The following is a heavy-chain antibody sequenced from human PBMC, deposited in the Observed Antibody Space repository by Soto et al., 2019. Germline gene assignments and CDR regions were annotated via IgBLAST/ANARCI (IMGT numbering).Heavy chain of an antibody. V-gene: IGHV1-69*06. CDR2: IIPIFGTA. CDR3: ATDGASSGSSYYYYGMDV. J-gene: IGHJ6*02. Sequence: ASVKVSCKASGGTFSSYAISWVRQAPGQGLEWMGGIIPIFGTAIYAQKFQGRVTMTEDTSTDTAYMELSSLRSEDTAVYYCATDGASSGSSYYYYGMDVWGQGTTVTVSS. D-gene: IGHD1-26*01. CDR1: GGTFSSYA.